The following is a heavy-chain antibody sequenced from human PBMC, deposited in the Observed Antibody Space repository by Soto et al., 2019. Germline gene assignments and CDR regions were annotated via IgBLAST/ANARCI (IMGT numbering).Heavy chain of an antibody. CDR2: IFYRGST. CDR1: GGSISPYY. J-gene: IGHJ3*02. Sequence: QVQLQESGPGLVKTSETLSLTCTVSGGSISPYYWSWFRQSPGKGLEWIGYIFYRGSTNYNPSLKSRVTISLDMSKNQFSLKLISVTAADTAVYSCARAVSAMAPSDIWGRWTMVTVSS. V-gene: IGHV4-59*01. CDR3: ARAVSAMAPSDI. D-gene: IGHD5-18*01.